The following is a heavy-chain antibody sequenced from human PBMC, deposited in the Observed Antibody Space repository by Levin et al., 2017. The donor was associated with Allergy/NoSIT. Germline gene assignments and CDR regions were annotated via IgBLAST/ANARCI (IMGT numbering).Heavy chain of an antibody. Sequence: SCAASGFTFISYGIHWVRQAPGKGLEWVAVISYDGSDKYYADSVKGRFTISRDNSNHTVYLQMNSLTVDDTAVYYCARADFLGQGTLVTVSS. CDR2: ISYDGSDK. J-gene: IGHJ4*02. CDR1: GFTFISYG. CDR3: ARADF. V-gene: IGHV3-30*03.